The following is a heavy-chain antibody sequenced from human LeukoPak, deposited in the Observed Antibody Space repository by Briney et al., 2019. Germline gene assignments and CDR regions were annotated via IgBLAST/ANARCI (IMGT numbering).Heavy chain of an antibody. CDR3: ARAKGRIAVAGSLDY. J-gene: IGHJ4*02. CDR1: SXXGYS. CDR2: IYHSGST. Sequence: SXXGYSWSWIRXPPGKGLEWIGYIYHSGSTYYNPSLKNRVTIAVDTSKNQFSLKLRSVTAADTAVYYCARAKGRIAVAGSLDYWGQGTLVTVSS. D-gene: IGHD6-19*01. V-gene: IGHV4-30-2*04.